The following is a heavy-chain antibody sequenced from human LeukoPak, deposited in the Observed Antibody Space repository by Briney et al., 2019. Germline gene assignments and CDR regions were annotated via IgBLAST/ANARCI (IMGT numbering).Heavy chain of an antibody. CDR3: AKDFVGVDEF. J-gene: IGHJ4*02. D-gene: IGHD3-16*01. CDR2: INEDGTTI. CDR1: GFTFSSYG. Sequence: GGSLRLSCAASGFTFSSYGMHWVRQTPGKGLVWVSRINEDGTTINYADSVRGRFTISRDIAKNTLYLQMNSLRPEDTALYHCAKDFVGVDEFWGQGTLVTVSS. V-gene: IGHV3-74*01.